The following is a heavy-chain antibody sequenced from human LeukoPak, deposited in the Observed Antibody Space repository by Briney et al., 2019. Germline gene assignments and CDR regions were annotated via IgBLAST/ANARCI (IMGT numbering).Heavy chain of an antibody. CDR2: IIPIFGTA. D-gene: IGHD2-2*01. Sequence: GSSVKVSCKASGGTFSSYAISWVRQAPGQGLEWMGGIIPIFGTANYAQKFQGGVTITADKSTSTAYMELSSLRSEDTAVYYCARDNIVVVPAAMGNYYYYGMDVWGKGTTVTVSS. V-gene: IGHV1-69*06. J-gene: IGHJ6*04. CDR3: ARDNIVVVPAAMGNYYYYGMDV. CDR1: GGTFSSYA.